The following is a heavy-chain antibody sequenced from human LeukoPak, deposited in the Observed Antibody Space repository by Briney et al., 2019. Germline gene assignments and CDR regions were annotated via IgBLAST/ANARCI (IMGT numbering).Heavy chain of an antibody. CDR2: IYYSGST. CDR1: GGXISSSIYY. V-gene: IGHV4-39*01. CDR3: ARSTVAGTRKVDY. Sequence: PSETLSLTCTVPGGXISSSIYYWGWIRQPPGKELEWVGSIYYSGSTYYNPSLKSRVSISVDTSKNQFSLKLSSVTAADTAMYYCARSTVAGTRKVDYWGQGTLVTVSS. J-gene: IGHJ4*02. D-gene: IGHD6-19*01.